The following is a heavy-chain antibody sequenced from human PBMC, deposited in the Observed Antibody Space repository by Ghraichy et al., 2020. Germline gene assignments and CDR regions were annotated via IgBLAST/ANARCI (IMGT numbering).Heavy chain of an antibody. D-gene: IGHD5-18*01. CDR1: GASISSYF. V-gene: IGHV4-59*01. CDR2: IYYTGST. J-gene: IGHJ4*02. Sequence: SETLSLTCTVSGASISSYFWSWIRQPPGKGLEWIGYIYYTGSTNYKPSLKSRATISVDTSKNQFSLKLSSVTAADTAVYYCANVDTVTGVEYWGQGTLVTVSS. CDR3: ANVDTVTGVEY.